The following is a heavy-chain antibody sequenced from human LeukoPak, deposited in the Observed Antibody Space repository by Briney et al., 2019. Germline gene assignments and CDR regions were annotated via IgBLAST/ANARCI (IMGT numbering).Heavy chain of an antibody. Sequence: GGSLRLSCAASGFTFSTYVTHWARQAPGKGLEYVSGMSGNGGFTYYANSVKGRFTISRDNAKNSLYLQMNSLRAEDTAVYYCARGGSSSSWYPYGMDIWGQGTTVTVSS. J-gene: IGHJ6*02. V-gene: IGHV3-64*01. CDR3: ARGGSSSSWYPYGMDI. D-gene: IGHD6-13*01. CDR2: MSGNGGFT. CDR1: GFTFSTYV.